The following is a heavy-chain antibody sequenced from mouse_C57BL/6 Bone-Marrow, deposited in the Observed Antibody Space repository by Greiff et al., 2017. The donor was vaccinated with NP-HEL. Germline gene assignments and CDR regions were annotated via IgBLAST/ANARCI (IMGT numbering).Heavy chain of an antibody. CDR1: GFTFSDYG. V-gene: IGHV5-17*01. CDR2: ISSGSSTI. Sequence: EVKLMESGGGLVKPGGSLKLSCAASGFTFSDYGMHWVRQAPEKGLEWVAYISSGSSTIYYADTVKGRFTISRDNAKNTLFLQMTSLRSEDTAMYYCASGRSGLYAMDYWGQGTSVTVSS. CDR3: ASGRSGLYAMDY. J-gene: IGHJ4*01.